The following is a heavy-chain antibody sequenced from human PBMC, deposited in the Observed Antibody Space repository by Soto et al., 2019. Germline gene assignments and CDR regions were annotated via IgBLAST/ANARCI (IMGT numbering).Heavy chain of an antibody. CDR1: GFRFSGYG. J-gene: IGHJ4*02. CDR2: ISYDGTKK. V-gene: IGHV3-30*18. CDR3: AKDYRLVIPTGHEGVFDS. D-gene: IGHD1-1*01. Sequence: HPGGSLRLSCEASGFRFSGYGMYWVRQAPGKGLEWIAVISYDGTKKYYADSVKGRFTISRDNSKNTLSLQMNSLRDEDTAMYYCAKDYRLVIPTGHEGVFDSWGQGTRVTVSS.